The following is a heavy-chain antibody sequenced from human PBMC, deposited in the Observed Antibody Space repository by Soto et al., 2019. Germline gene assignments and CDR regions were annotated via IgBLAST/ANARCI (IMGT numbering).Heavy chain of an antibody. Sequence: PGGSLRLSCGGSGFSFDDYTMHWVRQAPGKGPEWVASLSWNSGFSGYADSVKGRFTISRDNAQSSVHLQMNNLRTEDTALYYCAKGRGTIVVTDDYDIWGQGTMVTVSS. J-gene: IGHJ3*02. CDR3: AKGRGTIVVTDDYDI. V-gene: IGHV3-9*01. CDR2: LSWNSGFS. CDR1: GFSFDDYT. D-gene: IGHD3-22*01.